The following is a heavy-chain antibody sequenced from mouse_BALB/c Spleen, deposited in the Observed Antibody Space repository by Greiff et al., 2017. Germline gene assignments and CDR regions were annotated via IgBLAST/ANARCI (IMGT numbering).Heavy chain of an antibody. D-gene: IGHD1-1*01. CDR2: IRNKANGYTT. V-gene: IGHV7-3*02. Sequence: EVKVVESGGGLVQPGGSLRLSCATSGFTFTDYYMSWVRQPPGKALEWLGFIRNKANGYTTEYSASVKGRFTISRDNSQSILYLQMNTLRAEDSATYYCARGDGSSYWFAYWGQGTLVTVSA. CDR3: ARGDGSSYWFAY. CDR1: GFTFTDYY. J-gene: IGHJ3*01.